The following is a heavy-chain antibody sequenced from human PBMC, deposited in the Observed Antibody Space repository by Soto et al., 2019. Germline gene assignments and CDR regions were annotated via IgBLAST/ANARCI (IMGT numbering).Heavy chain of an antibody. J-gene: IGHJ6*02. CDR3: ERDSQGETDSDLRTDYYHGMDV. CDR1: GGSISSYF. V-gene: IGHV4-59*01. D-gene: IGHD1-1*01. CDR2: IEYSGGT. Sequence: SETLSLTCTVSGGSISSYFWNWIRQPPGKGLEWIGNIEYSGGTKYNPSLESRVTISVDTSKNQFSLRLSSVTTADTAVYYCERDSQGETDSDLRTDYYHGMDVWGQGTTVTVSS.